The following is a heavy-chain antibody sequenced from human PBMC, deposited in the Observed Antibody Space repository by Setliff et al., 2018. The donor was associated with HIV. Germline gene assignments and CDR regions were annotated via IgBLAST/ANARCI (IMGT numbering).Heavy chain of an antibody. CDR1: GGTFSSYA. D-gene: IGHD3-10*01. Sequence: SVKVSCKASGGTFSSYAISWVRQAPGQGLEWMGGIIPIFGTANYAQKFQGRVTITADESTSTAYMELSSQRSEDTAVYYCARDYYGSGSYYNLDYWGQGTLVTVSS. CDR2: IIPIFGTA. CDR3: ARDYYGSGSYYNLDY. V-gene: IGHV1-69*13. J-gene: IGHJ4*02.